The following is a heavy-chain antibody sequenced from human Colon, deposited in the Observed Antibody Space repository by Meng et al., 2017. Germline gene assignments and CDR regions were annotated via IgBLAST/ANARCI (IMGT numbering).Heavy chain of an antibody. CDR3: ARRAVGARGWIDP. D-gene: IGHD4/OR15-4a*01. CDR1: GDSSSVPY. V-gene: IGHV4-59*11. J-gene: IGHJ5*02. CDR2: VYDNGNT. Sequence: QVQLQWSGPGLVKPSETLSLTCTVSGDSSSVPYWNWIRQPPGKGLEWIGCVYDNGNTNYNPSLKSRATMSLDTSKNQFSLRLSSVTAEDTAVYYCARRAVGARGWIDPWGQGTLVTVSS.